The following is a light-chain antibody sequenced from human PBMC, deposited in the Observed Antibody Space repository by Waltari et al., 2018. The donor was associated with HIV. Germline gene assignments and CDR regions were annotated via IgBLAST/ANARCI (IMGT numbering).Light chain of an antibody. V-gene: IGKV1-39*01. CDR1: QSISTS. Sequence: DIQMTQSPSSLSASVGDRVTISCRTSQSISTSLHWYQQKRGKAPELLIHTASTLQTGVPSRFSGSGSGTDVTLTISSLQVEDFATYYCQQSYNYPLTFGPGTKVDIK. CDR2: TAS. CDR3: QQSYNYPLT. J-gene: IGKJ3*01.